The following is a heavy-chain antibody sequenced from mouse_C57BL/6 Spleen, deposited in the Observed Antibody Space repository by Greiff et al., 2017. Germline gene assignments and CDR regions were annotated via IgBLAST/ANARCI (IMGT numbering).Heavy chain of an antibody. J-gene: IGHJ4*01. Sequence: QVQLQQPGAELVKPGASVKLSCKASGYTFTSYWMQWVKQRPGQGLEWIGEIDPSDSYTNYNQKFKGKATLTVDTSSSTAYMQLSSLTSEDSAVYYGARSLSYGYDGGRYYAMDYWGQGTSVTVSS. V-gene: IGHV1-50*01. CDR3: ARSLSYGYDGGRYYAMDY. CDR1: GYTFTSYW. D-gene: IGHD2-2*01. CDR2: IDPSDSYT.